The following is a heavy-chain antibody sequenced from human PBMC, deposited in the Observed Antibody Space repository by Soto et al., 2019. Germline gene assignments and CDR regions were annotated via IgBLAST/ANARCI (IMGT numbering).Heavy chain of an antibody. J-gene: IGHJ4*02. CDR2: ISGSGGST. D-gene: IGHD2-15*01. V-gene: IGHV3-23*01. CDR1: GFTFSSYA. CDR3: AKSHCSGGSCYTSNFDY. Sequence: GGSLRLSCAASGFTFSSYAMSWVRQAPGKGLEWVSAISGSGGSTYYADSVKGRFTISRDNSKNTLYLQMNSLRAEDTAVYYCAKSHCSGGSCYTSNFDYWGQGTLVT.